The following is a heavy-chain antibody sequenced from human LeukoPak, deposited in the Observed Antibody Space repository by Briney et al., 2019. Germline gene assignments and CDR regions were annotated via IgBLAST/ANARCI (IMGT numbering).Heavy chain of an antibody. CDR2: INHSGST. J-gene: IGHJ3*02. CDR3: ARGAPKEIQLWLRLRGVAFDI. CDR1: GGSFSGYY. V-gene: IGHV4-34*01. D-gene: IGHD5-18*01. Sequence: PSETLSLTCAVYGGSFSGYYWSWIRQPPGKGLEWSGEINHSGSTNYNPSLKSRVTISVDTSKNQFSLKLNSVTAADTAVYYCARGAPKEIQLWLRLRGVAFDIWGQGTMVTVSS.